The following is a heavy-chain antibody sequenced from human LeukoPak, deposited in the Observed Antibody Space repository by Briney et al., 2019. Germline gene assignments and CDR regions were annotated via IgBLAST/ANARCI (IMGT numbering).Heavy chain of an antibody. V-gene: IGHV3-30*12. D-gene: IGHD4-17*01. J-gene: IGHJ4*02. CDR2: ISYDGSNK. Sequence: GRSLRLSCAASGFTFSNYGMHWVRQAPGKGLEWVAVISYDGSNKYYADSVKGRFTISRDNSKNTLYLQMNSLRAEDTAVYYCAKDGPYGSDYYFDYWGQGTLVTVSS. CDR1: GFTFSNYG. CDR3: AKDGPYGSDYYFDY.